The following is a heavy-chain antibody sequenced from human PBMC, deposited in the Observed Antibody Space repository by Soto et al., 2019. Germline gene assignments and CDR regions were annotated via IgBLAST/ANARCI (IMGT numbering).Heavy chain of an antibody. Sequence: GESLKISCKGSGYSFTSYWIGWVRQMPGKGLEWMGIIYPGDSDTRYSPSFQGQVTISADKSISTAYLQWSSLKASDTAMYYCARAPSLPGGYPYYFDYWGQGTLVTVSS. CDR1: GYSFTSYW. J-gene: IGHJ4*02. CDR2: IYPGDSDT. CDR3: ARAPSLPGGYPYYFDY. V-gene: IGHV5-51*01. D-gene: IGHD1-26*01.